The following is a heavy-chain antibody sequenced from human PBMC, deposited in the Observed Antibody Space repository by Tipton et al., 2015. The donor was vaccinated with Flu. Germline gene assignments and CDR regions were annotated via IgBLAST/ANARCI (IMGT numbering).Heavy chain of an antibody. D-gene: IGHD7-27*01. Sequence: VQLVQSGGGLVQPGGSLRLSCAASGFTFSSYEMNWVRQAPGKGLEWLSYISSSGSTISYADSVRGRFTISRDNAKNSLYLQLNSLRAEDTAVYCCATLTGDDYWGQGDLVTVSS. J-gene: IGHJ4*02. V-gene: IGHV3-48*03. CDR2: ISSSGSTI. CDR3: ATLTGDDY. CDR1: GFTFSSYE.